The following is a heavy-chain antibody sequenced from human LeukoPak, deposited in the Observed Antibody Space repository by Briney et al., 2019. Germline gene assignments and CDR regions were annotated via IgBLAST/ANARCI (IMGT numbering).Heavy chain of an antibody. CDR2: IYYSGST. Sequence: SETLSLTCTVSGGSISSSSYYWGWFRQPPGTGLEWIGSIYYSGSTYYNPSLKSRVTISVDTSKNQFSLKLSSVTAADTAVYYCARLSSGYYYSSDYWGQGTLVTVSS. CDR3: ARLSSGYYYSSDY. D-gene: IGHD3-22*01. CDR1: GGSISSSSYY. V-gene: IGHV4-39*07. J-gene: IGHJ4*02.